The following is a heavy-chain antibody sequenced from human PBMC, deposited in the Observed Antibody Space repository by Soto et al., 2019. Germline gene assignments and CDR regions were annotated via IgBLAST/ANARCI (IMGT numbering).Heavy chain of an antibody. Sequence: QVQLVESGGGVVQPGRSLRLSCAASGFTFSSYGMHWVRQAPGKGLEWVAVISYDGSNKYYADSVKGRFTISRDNSKNTLYLQMNSLRAEDTAVYYCAKDRAAARRYHYYYMDVWGKGTTVTVSS. D-gene: IGHD6-6*01. CDR3: AKDRAAARRYHYYYMDV. CDR1: GFTFSSYG. CDR2: ISYDGSNK. J-gene: IGHJ6*03. V-gene: IGHV3-30*18.